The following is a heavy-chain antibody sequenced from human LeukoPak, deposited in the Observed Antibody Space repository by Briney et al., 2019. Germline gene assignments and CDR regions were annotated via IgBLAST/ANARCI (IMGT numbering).Heavy chain of an antibody. CDR1: GYTFTNYG. J-gene: IGHJ4*02. D-gene: IGHD3-22*01. Sequence: GASVKVSCKASGYTFTNYGITWVRQAPGQGLEWMGWINTYNGHTNCAQKLQGRPTMTTDTSTSTAYMELRSLRSDDTAVYYCARNSSGYYSDYWGQGTLVTVSS. CDR2: INTYNGHT. V-gene: IGHV1-18*01. CDR3: ARNSSGYYSDY.